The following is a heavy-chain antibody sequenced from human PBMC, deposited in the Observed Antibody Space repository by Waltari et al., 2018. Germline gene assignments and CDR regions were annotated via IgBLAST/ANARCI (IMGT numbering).Heavy chain of an antibody. Sequence: QVQLQQWGAGLLKPSETLSLTCAVYGGSFSGYYWSWIRQPPGKGLEWIGEINHSGSTKDNPALKSRVTISVGTSKNQFSLKLSSVTAADTAVDDCARGRGSGSYYRVYYYYYMDVWGKGTTVTVSS. V-gene: IGHV4-34*01. D-gene: IGHD3-10*01. CDR2: INHSGST. J-gene: IGHJ6*03. CDR1: GGSFSGYY. CDR3: ARGRGSGSYYRVYYYYYMDV.